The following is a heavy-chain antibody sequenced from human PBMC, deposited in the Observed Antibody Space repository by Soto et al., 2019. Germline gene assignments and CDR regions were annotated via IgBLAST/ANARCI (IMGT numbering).Heavy chain of an antibody. CDR3: AGVPLLLFGGVGDYYYYYGMDV. CDR2: IYYSGST. Sequence: PSETLSLTCTVSGGSISSGDYYWSWIRQPPGKGLEWIGYIYYSGSTYYNPSLKSRVTISVDTSKNQFSLKLSSVTAAATAVYYCAGVPLLLFGGVGDYYYYYGMDVWGQGTTVTVSS. CDR1: GGSISSGDYY. D-gene: IGHD3-10*01. V-gene: IGHV4-30-4*01. J-gene: IGHJ6*02.